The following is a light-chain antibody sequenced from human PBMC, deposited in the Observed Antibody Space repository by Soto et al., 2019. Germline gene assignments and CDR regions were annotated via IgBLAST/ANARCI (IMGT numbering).Light chain of an antibody. V-gene: IGLV2-14*01. Sequence: QSVLTQPASVSGSPGQSITISCTGTSSDIGTYNYVSWYQQHPGKAPKLMIYEVSNRPSGLSNRFSGSKSGNTASLTISGLQAEDEADYYCSSYTSSSTLCVFGTGTKLTVL. CDR3: SSYTSSSTLCV. CDR1: SSDIGTYNY. CDR2: EVS. J-gene: IGLJ1*01.